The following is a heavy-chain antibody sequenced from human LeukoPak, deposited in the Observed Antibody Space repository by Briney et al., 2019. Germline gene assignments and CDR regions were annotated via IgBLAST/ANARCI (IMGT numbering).Heavy chain of an antibody. CDR1: GASVTTYY. CDR2: IYVDEAT. D-gene: IGHD3-10*02. V-gene: IGHV4-4*07. Sequence: PSETLSLTCTVSGASVTTYYWSWIRQPAGEGLEWIGRIYVDEATNYNSSLKSRVTMSVDTSKNQISLKLDSLTAADTAVYYCAKVGKNYVFDYWGQGTLVTVSS. J-gene: IGHJ4*02. CDR3: AKVGKNYVFDY.